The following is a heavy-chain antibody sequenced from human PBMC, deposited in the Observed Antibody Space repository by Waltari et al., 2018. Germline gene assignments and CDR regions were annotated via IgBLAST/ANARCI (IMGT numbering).Heavy chain of an antibody. CDR3: ARGVSNSGSYFPVEYFTH. V-gene: IGHV1-2*02. J-gene: IGHJ1*01. CDR1: GYTFTGYF. CDR2: INSKSGGT. Sequence: QVQLEQSGAEVMKPGASVRVSCRASGYTFTGYFIHWVRQAPGQGLEWLGWINSKSGGTNYDENFLHRVSMTRDTSLNTAYMELGRLTYDDTAIYYCARGVSNSGSYFPVEYFTHWGQGTVVTVSS. D-gene: IGHD3-10*01.